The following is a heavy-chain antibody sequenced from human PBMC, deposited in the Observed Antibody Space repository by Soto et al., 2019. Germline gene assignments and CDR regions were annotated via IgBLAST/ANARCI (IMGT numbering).Heavy chain of an antibody. CDR2: ISYDGSER. D-gene: IGHD3-10*01. J-gene: IGHJ6*02. CDR1: GFTFSRYG. Sequence: VQLVESGGGVVQPGRSLRLSCAASGFTFSRYGIHWVRQAPGKGLEWLAVISYDGSERYYVDSVKGRFTISRDNSKNTLYLQMNNLRAEDTAVYYCAKVSSDRGYYYFAMDVWGQGTTVTVSS. CDR3: AKVSSDRGYYYFAMDV. V-gene: IGHV3-30*18.